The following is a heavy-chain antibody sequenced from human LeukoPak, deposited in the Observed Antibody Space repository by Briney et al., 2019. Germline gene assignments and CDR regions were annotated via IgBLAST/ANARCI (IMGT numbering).Heavy chain of an antibody. CDR3: ARARIAAAGYYYYYMDV. CDR1: GYSISSGYY. D-gene: IGHD6-13*01. CDR2: IFHSGST. V-gene: IGHV4-38-2*02. Sequence: SETLSLTCTVSGYSISSGYYWGWIRQPPGKGLEWIGSIFHSGSTYYNPSLKSRVTISVDTSKNQFSLKLSSVTAADTAVYYCARARIAAAGYYYYYMDVWGKGTTVTVSS. J-gene: IGHJ6*03.